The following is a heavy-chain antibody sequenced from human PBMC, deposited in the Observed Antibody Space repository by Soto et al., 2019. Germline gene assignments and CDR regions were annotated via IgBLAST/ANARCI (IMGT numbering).Heavy chain of an antibody. CDR2: IYYSGST. CDR1: GGSISSSSYY. V-gene: IGHV4-39*01. J-gene: IGHJ4*02. Sequence: SETLSLTCTVSGGSISSSSYYWGWIRQPPRKGLEWIGSIYYSGSTYYNPSLKSRVTISVDTSKNQFSLKLSSVTAADTAVYYCARRYYYDSSGYYYGTYYFDYWGQGTRVTV. CDR3: ARRYYYDSSGYYYGTYYFDY. D-gene: IGHD3-22*01.